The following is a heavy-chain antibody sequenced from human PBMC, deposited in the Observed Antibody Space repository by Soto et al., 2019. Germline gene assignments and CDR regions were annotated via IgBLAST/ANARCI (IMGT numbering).Heavy chain of an antibody. J-gene: IGHJ4*02. CDR1: GFSFSAYS. V-gene: IGHV3-48*02. Sequence: LRLSCAASGFSFSAYSMNWVRQAPGKGLEWIAYTSTSSTTKYYADPVRGRFSISRDNANDLLYLDMDKLRDEDTGIYYCAGSYSSGNWYFDYWGLGTPVTVSS. D-gene: IGHD3-10*01. CDR3: AGSYSSGNWYFDY. CDR2: TSTSSTTK.